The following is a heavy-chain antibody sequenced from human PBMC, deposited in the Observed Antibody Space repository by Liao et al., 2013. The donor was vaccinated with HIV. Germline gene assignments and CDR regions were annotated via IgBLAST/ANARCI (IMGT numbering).Heavy chain of an antibody. CDR1: GDSISSGSYY. Sequence: QVQLQESGPGLVKPSQTLSLTCTVSGDSISSGSYYWNWIRQSAGKGLEWIGRIYSSGSANYNPSLKSRVTMSVDTSKNQFSLRLSSVTAADTAVYYCARAVVDEYSSGPVYFYYYMDVWGKGTTVTVSS. V-gene: IGHV4-61*02. D-gene: IGHD6-19*01. CDR3: ARAVVDEYSSGPVYFYYYMDV. CDR2: IYSSGSA. J-gene: IGHJ6*03.